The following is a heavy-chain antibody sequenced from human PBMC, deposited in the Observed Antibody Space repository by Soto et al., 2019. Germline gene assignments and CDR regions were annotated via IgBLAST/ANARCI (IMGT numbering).Heavy chain of an antibody. CDR3: ARDSGAKLSSS. Sequence: SVKVSYKASRGTFSSYRFNWVRQARGQGLEWLGGIVPIYRTADYAQKFQGRVTITADESTRTVYMELSSLKSQDTALYYCARDSGAKLSSSWGQGTLVTVYS. D-gene: IGHD6-13*01. CDR2: IVPIYRTA. J-gene: IGHJ4*02. CDR1: RGTFSSYR. V-gene: IGHV1-69*13.